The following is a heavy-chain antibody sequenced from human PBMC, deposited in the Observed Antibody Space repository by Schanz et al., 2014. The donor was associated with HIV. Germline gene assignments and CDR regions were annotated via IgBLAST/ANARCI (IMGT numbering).Heavy chain of an antibody. Sequence: EVQLVESGGGLVRPGGSLSLSCAGSGFTFSNFGMNWVRQAPGKGLEWVSSISESGGRSYYADSVNGRFTISRDNSKNTLYLQMTTLRTEDTAVYYCAKPEYDSRGNSQSHFDSWGQGTLVTVSS. J-gene: IGHJ4*02. V-gene: IGHV3-23*04. CDR3: AKPEYDSRGNSQSHFDS. D-gene: IGHD3-22*01. CDR2: ISESGGRS. CDR1: GFTFSNFG.